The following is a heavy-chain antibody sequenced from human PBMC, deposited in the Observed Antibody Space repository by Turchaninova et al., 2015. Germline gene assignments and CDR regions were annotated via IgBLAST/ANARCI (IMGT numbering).Heavy chain of an antibody. CDR3: ATAYQLLWGGWFDP. CDR1: GGSFNAYS. J-gene: IGHJ5*02. V-gene: IGHV4-34*01. Sequence: QVHLQQWGEGLLKPSETLSLTCAVYGGSFNAYSWTWIRQSPGKGLAWIGENNHSGRTNYNPSLQSRISMSVDASKNQFSLEVNSVTAADTAVYYCATAYQLLWGGWFDPWGQGTPVTVSS. CDR2: NNHSGRT. D-gene: IGHD2-2*01.